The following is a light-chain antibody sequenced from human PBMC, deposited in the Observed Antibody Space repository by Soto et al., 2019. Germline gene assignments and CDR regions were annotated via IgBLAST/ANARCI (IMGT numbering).Light chain of an antibody. J-gene: IGKJ4*01. CDR3: QQYNNWPPLT. CDR1: QSVSSN. V-gene: IGKV3D-15*01. Sequence: EIVMTQSPATLSVSPGERATLSCRASQSVSSNLAWYQQKPGQAPRLLIYGTYIRATGIPARFSGSGSGTEFTLPISSLQSEDFAVYYCQQYNNWPPLTFGGGTKVEIK. CDR2: GTY.